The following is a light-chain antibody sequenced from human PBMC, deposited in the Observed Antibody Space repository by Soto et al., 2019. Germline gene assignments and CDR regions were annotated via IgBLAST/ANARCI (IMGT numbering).Light chain of an antibody. V-gene: IGLV2-14*01. J-gene: IGLJ1*01. CDR1: SSDVGGYNY. CDR3: SSYTSSSTLVV. Sequence: QSALTQPASVSGSPGQSITISCTGTSSDVGGYNYVSWYQQHPGKAPKLMIYDVSNRPSGVSNRFSGSKSDNTASLTISGLQPEDEADYYCSSYTSSSTLVVFGTGTKLTVL. CDR2: DVS.